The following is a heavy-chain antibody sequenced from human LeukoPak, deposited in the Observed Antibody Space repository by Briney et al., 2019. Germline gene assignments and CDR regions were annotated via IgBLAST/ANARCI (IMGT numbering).Heavy chain of an antibody. V-gene: IGHV3-30*02. CDR3: AKDFWSHSYYYYYMDV. CDR2: IRYDGSNK. D-gene: IGHD3-3*01. Sequence: GGSLRLSCAASGFTFSSYGMHWVRQAPGKGLEWVAFIRYDGSNKYYADSVKGRFTISRDNSKNTLYLQMNSLSAEDTAVYYCAKDFWSHSYYYYYMDVWGKGTTVTVSS. J-gene: IGHJ6*03. CDR1: GFTFSSYG.